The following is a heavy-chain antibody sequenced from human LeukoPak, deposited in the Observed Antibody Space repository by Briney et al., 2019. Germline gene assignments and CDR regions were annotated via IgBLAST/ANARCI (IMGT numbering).Heavy chain of an antibody. CDR1: GFTFSSYS. J-gene: IGHJ4*02. V-gene: IGHV3-21*01. Sequence: GGSLRLSCAASGFTFSSYSMNWVRQAPGKGLEWVSSISSSSSYIYYADSVKGRFTISRDNAKNSLYLQMNSLRAEVTAVYYCARVTHYDSSGYYSDYWGQGTLVTVSS. CDR2: ISSSSSYI. CDR3: ARVTHYDSSGYYSDY. D-gene: IGHD3-22*01.